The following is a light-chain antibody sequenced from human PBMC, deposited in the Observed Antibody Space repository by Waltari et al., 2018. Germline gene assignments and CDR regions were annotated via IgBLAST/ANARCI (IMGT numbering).Light chain of an antibody. V-gene: IGLV2-8*01. Sequence: QSALTQPPSASGSLGQSVTISCTGTSSDVGDYNYVSWYQHHPGKAPKLMIYEVSKRPAGVPDRFSGSKSGNTASLTVSGLRAEDEADYYCSSYAGNNNVVFGGGTKLTVL. J-gene: IGLJ2*01. CDR1: SSDVGDYNY. CDR2: EVS. CDR3: SSYAGNNNVV.